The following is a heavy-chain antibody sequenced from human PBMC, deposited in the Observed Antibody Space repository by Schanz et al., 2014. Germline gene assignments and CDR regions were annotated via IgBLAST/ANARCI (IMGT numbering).Heavy chain of an antibody. CDR2: ITAYNGDT. V-gene: IGHV1-18*01. D-gene: IGHD4-17*01. Sequence: QVQLVQSGAEVKKPGSSMKVSCKASGYTFTSHGISWVRQAPGQGLEWMGWITAYNGDTNYALKLQGTVTMTTDTSTGTAYMELRSLRSDDTAVYYCARGYGDSPTDFWGQGTLVTVSS. CDR3: ARGYGDSPTDF. CDR1: GYTFTSHG. J-gene: IGHJ4*02.